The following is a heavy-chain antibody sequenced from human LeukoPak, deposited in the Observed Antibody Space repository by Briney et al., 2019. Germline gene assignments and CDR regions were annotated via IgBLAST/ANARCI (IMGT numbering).Heavy chain of an antibody. CDR1: GFIFSNCG. D-gene: IGHD6-19*01. CDR3: ASLLVAGVASVDY. Sequence: PGGSLRLSCAASGFIFSNCGMHWVRQAPGKGLEWVAVIWYDGSNKYYGDSVKGRFTISRDNDKNTLYLQMNSLRAEDTAVYYCASLLVAGVASVDYWGQGTLVTVSS. CDR2: IWYDGSNK. J-gene: IGHJ4*02. V-gene: IGHV3-33*01.